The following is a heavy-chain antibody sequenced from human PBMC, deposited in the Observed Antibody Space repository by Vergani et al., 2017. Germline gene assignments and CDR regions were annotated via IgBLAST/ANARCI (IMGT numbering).Heavy chain of an antibody. J-gene: IGHJ4*02. V-gene: IGHV4-30-4*01. CDR3: ARSRPYCTSGSCPAI. CDR2: IYYSGST. D-gene: IGHD2-15*01. Sequence: QVQLQESGPGLVKPSQTLSLTCTVSGSSISSGDYYWSWIRQPPGKGLEWIGYIYYSGSTYYNPSLKSRVTISVDTSKNQFSLKLSSVTAADTAVYYCARSRPYCTSGSCPAIWGQGTLVTVSS. CDR1: GSSISSGDYY.